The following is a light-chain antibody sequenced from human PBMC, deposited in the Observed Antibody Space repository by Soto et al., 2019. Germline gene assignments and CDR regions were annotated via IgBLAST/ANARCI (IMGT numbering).Light chain of an antibody. CDR2: KAS. Sequence: IQMPQSPATLSASEGDRVTITWRASQSISSWLAWYQQKPGKAPKLLIYKASSLESGVPSRFSGSGSGTEFTLTISSLQPDDFATYYCQQYNSYSRTFGQGTKVDI. CDR3: QQYNSYSRT. V-gene: IGKV1-5*03. CDR1: QSISSW. J-gene: IGKJ1*01.